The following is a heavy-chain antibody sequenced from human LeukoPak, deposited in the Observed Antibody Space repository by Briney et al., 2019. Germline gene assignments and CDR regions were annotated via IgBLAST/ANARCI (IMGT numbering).Heavy chain of an antibody. CDR3: AIMHGYYDGSGYWVQ. V-gene: IGHV3-23*01. J-gene: IGHJ1*01. CDR1: GFTFGSYG. CDR2: ITPNADRT. D-gene: IGHD3-22*01. Sequence: GGSLRLSCAASGFTFGSYGMSWVRQAPGKGLEWVSFITPNADRTSYADSVEGLFTISRDNPRNRLYMQMNSLRDEDTALYYCAIMHGYYDGSGYWVQWGQGTLVTVSS.